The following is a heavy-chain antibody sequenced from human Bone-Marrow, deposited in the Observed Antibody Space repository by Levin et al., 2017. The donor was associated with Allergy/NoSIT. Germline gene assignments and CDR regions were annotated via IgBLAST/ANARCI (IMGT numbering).Heavy chain of an antibody. CDR3: ARVIWSGYYTSDY. CDR1: GFIFSDSS. CDR2: IKSDGSKT. Sequence: LSLTCAASGFIFSDSSMNWVRQAPGKGLEWLSYIKSDGSKTNYADSVRGRFSISRDNAKNSLNLQMNSLRAEDTAIYYCARVIWSGYYTSDYWGQGTLVTVSS. D-gene: IGHD3-3*01. V-gene: IGHV3-48*01. J-gene: IGHJ4*02.